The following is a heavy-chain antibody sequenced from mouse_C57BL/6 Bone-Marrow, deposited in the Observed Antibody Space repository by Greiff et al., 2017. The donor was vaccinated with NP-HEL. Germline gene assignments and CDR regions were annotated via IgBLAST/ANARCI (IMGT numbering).Heavy chain of an antibody. CDR2: IDPNSGGT. CDR3: ARGYYYGSSYVHWYFDV. Sequence: RGLEWIGRIDPNSGGTKYNEKFKSKATLTVDKPSSTAYMQLSSLTSEDSAVYYCARGYYYGSSYVHWYFDVWGTGTTVTVSS. V-gene: IGHV1-72*01. D-gene: IGHD1-1*01. J-gene: IGHJ1*03.